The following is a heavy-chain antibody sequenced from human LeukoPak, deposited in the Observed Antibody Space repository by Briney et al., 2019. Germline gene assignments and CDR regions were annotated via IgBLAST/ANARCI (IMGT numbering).Heavy chain of an antibody. CDR2: IIPIFGTA. CDR3: ARGPLRYFDWLNYYYYMDV. V-gene: IGHV1-69*13. Sequence: SVKVSCKASGGTFSSYAISWVRQAPGQGLEWMGGIIPIFGTANYAQKFQGRVTITADESTSTAYVELSSLRSEDTAVYYCARGPLRYFDWLNYYYYMDVWGKGTTVTISS. CDR1: GGTFSSYA. D-gene: IGHD3-9*01. J-gene: IGHJ6*03.